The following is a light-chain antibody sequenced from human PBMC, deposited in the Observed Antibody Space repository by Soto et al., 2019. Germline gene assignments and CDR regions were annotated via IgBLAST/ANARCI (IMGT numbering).Light chain of an antibody. Sequence: DIQMTQSPSSLSASVGYIVAITCRAIQSISSYLNWYQQKPGKAPKLLIYAASSLQSGVPSRFSGSGSGTDFTLTISSLQPEDFETYYCQQSYSTPETFGQGTKVDIK. CDR1: QSISSY. CDR3: QQSYSTPET. J-gene: IGKJ1*01. V-gene: IGKV1-39*01. CDR2: AAS.